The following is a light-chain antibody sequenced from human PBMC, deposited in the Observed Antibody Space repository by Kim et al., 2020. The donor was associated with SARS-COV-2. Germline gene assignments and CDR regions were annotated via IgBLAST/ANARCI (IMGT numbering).Light chain of an antibody. V-gene: IGKV3-11*01. CDR3: QHRSNWPLT. CDR2: DAS. CDR1: LGVRSY. J-gene: IGKJ4*01. Sequence: SPGDRATRSPRASLGVRSYLALFQQNPGQAPRLLIYDASYSATGIPARFSGSGSVTDFTLTISSLEPEDFAVYYCQHRSNWPLTFGGGTKVEF.